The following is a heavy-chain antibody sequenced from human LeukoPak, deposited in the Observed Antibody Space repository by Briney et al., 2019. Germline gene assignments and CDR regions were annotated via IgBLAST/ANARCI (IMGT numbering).Heavy chain of an antibody. CDR2: INHSGST. CDR1: GGSFSGYY. CDR3: ARLSPVARGVSDY. J-gene: IGHJ4*02. V-gene: IGHV4-34*01. Sequence: PSETLSLTCAVYGGSFSGYYWSWIRQPPGKGLEWIGEINHSGSTNYNPSLKSRVTISVDTSKNQFSLKLSSVTAADTAVYYCARLSPVARGVSDYWGQGTLVTVSS. D-gene: IGHD3-10*01.